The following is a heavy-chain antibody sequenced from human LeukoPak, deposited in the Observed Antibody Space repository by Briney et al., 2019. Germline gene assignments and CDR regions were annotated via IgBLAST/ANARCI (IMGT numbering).Heavy chain of an antibody. CDR3: AAMGSSWSYIWAGNAFDI. J-gene: IGHJ3*02. D-gene: IGHD6-13*01. CDR1: GITFDDYV. V-gene: IGHV3-9*01. CDR2: ISWNSGTI. Sequence: FLLLSCASSGITFDDYVMHWVRPAPGEGLELVSGISWNSGTISDADFEEGFIIICRDNAKNLQYLQKNRLRDEDTAFYCCAAMGSSWSYIWAGNAFDICGQGTMVTVSS.